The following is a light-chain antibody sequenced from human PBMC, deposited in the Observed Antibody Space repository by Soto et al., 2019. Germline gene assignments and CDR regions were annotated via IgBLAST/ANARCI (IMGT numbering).Light chain of an antibody. V-gene: IGLV2-23*01. CDR2: EGS. CDR1: SSDVGSYNL. CDR3: WSYAVGRTYV. J-gene: IGLJ1*01. Sequence: QSVLTQPASVSGSPGQSITISCTGTSSDVGSYNLVSWYQQHPGKAPKLMIYEGSKRPSGVSNRFSGSKSGNTAYLTISGLQAEDEADYYCWSYAVGRTYVFGTGTKLTVL.